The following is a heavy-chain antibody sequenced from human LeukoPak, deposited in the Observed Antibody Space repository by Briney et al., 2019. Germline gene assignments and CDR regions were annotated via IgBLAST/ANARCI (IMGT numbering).Heavy chain of an antibody. J-gene: IGHJ4*02. CDR2: IKSKTDGGTT. CDR3: TSVGYSDYVAAF. CDR1: GITFSNAW. Sequence: GGSLRLSCAASGITFSNAWRSWVRQAPGKGLEWVGRIKSKTDGGTTDYAAPVKGRFTISRDDSKNTLFLHMNSLKTEDTAVYYCTSVGYSDYVAAFWGQGTLVTVSS. V-gene: IGHV3-15*01. D-gene: IGHD5-12*01.